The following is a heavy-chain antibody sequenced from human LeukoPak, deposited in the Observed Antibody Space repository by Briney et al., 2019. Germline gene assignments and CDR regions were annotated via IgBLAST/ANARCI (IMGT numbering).Heavy chain of an antibody. J-gene: IGHJ4*02. CDR2: IYYSGST. CDR1: GGSISSYY. Sequence: PSETLSPTCTVSGGSISSYYWSWIRQPPGKGLEWIGYIYYSGSTNYNPSLKSRVTISVDTSKNQFSLKLSSVTAADTAVYYCARVAIFGVVIDYFDYWGQGTLVTVSS. D-gene: IGHD3-3*01. CDR3: ARVAIFGVVIDYFDY. V-gene: IGHV4-59*01.